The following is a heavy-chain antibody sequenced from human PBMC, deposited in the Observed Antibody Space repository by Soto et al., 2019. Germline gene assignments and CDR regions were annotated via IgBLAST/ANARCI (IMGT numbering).Heavy chain of an antibody. Sequence: QVQLVQSVAEVKKPGSSVKVSCKASGGTFSSYAISWVRQAPGQGLEWMGGIIPIFGTANYAQKFQGRVTITADESTSTAYMELSSLRSEDTAVYYCAREGYCSGGSCYYYGMDVWGQGTTVTVSS. CDR2: IIPIFGTA. D-gene: IGHD2-15*01. CDR1: GGTFSSYA. V-gene: IGHV1-69*01. CDR3: AREGYCSGGSCYYYGMDV. J-gene: IGHJ6*02.